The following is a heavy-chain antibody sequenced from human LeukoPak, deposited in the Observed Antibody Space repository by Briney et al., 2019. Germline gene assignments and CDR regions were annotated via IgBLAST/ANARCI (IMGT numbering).Heavy chain of an antibody. D-gene: IGHD3-22*01. Sequence: PSETLSLTCTVSGGSISSYYWSWIRQPPGKGLEWIGYIYYSGSTNYNPSLKSRVTMSVDTSKNQVSLKLSSVTAADTAVYYCAGGVVSGYYPHYYYYYMDVWGKGTTVTVSS. J-gene: IGHJ6*03. CDR3: AGGVVSGYYPHYYYYYMDV. CDR1: GGSISSYY. CDR2: IYYSGST. V-gene: IGHV4-59*12.